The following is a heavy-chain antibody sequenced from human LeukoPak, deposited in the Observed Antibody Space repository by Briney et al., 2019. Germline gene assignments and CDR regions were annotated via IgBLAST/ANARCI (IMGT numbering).Heavy chain of an antibody. V-gene: IGHV3-7*01. CDR2: IKPDGSER. Sequence: GGSMRLSCAASGFSFSATWMTWVRQAPGKGLECVDNIKPDGSERSYLDSVKGRLTFSRDNAKTSLYLQMNSLRVEDTATYYCASDLNHDSGGWGQGTLVTVSS. D-gene: IGHD3-22*01. J-gene: IGHJ4*02. CDR1: GFSFSATW. CDR3: ASDLNHDSGG.